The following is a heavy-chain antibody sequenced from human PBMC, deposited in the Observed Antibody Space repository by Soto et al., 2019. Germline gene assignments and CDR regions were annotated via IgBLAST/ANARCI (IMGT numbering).Heavy chain of an antibody. Sequence: ASVKVSCNASGYTFTSYGISWVRQAPGQGLEWMGWISAYNGNTNYAQKLQGRVTMTTDTSTSTAYMELRSLRSDDTAVYYCARRADIVVVVASDSYFDYWGQGTLVTVSS. J-gene: IGHJ4*02. CDR2: ISAYNGNT. CDR1: GYTFTSYG. D-gene: IGHD2-15*01. V-gene: IGHV1-18*01. CDR3: ARRADIVVVVASDSYFDY.